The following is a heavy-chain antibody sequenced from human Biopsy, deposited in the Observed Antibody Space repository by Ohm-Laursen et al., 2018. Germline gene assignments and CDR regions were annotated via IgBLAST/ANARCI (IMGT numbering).Heavy chain of an antibody. Sequence: SRTLSLSCTVSGDPISSYYWSWIRQPPGKGLEWIGYVYYTGSTDYNPSLQSRVTISVDTSKNHFSLRLRSVTPADTAIYYCARDRGYYSDRTVPGYFDLWGRGTLVTVSS. CDR2: VYYTGST. CDR1: GDPISSYY. V-gene: IGHV4-59*01. CDR3: ARDRGYYSDRTVPGYFDL. J-gene: IGHJ2*01. D-gene: IGHD3-22*01.